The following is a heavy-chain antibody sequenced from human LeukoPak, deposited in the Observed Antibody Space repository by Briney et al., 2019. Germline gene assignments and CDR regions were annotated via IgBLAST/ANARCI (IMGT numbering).Heavy chain of an antibody. CDR1: GYTFTSYA. Sequence: ASVKVSCKASGYTFTSYAMHWVRQAPGQRLEWMGWINAGNGNTKCSQKFQGRVTITRDTSASTAYMELSSLRSEDTAVYYCARDKVDSSGSLDYWGQGTLVTVSS. D-gene: IGHD6-19*01. J-gene: IGHJ4*02. CDR3: ARDKVDSSGSLDY. CDR2: INAGNGNT. V-gene: IGHV1-3*01.